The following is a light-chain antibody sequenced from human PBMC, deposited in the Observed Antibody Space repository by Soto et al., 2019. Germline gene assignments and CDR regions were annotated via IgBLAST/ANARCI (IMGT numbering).Light chain of an antibody. CDR2: DVS. Sequence: QSVLPQPASGSGSPGQSITISCTGASSDVGGFDHVSWYQQHPGKVPRLLIYDVSSRPSGVSDRFSGSKSSNTASLTISGLQAEDEADYYCNSFTTTNTYVFGTGTKVTVL. CDR3: NSFTTTNTYV. V-gene: IGLV2-14*03. J-gene: IGLJ1*01. CDR1: SSDVGGFDH.